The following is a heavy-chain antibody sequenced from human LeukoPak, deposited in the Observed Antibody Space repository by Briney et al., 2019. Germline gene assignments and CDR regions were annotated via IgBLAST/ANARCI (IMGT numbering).Heavy chain of an antibody. V-gene: IGHV3-9*01. J-gene: IGHJ4*02. D-gene: IGHD3-3*01. CDR3: AKDDDFWSGYFDY. CDR2: ISWNSGSI. Sequence: GGSLRLSCAASGFTFDDYAMHWVRQAPGKGLEWVSGISWNSGSIGYADSVKGRFTISRDNGKNSLYLQMNSLRAEDTALYYCAKDDDFWSGYFDYWGQGTLVTVSS. CDR1: GFTFDDYA.